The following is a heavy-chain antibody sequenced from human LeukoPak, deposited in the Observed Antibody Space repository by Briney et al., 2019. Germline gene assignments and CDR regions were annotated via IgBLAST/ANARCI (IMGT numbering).Heavy chain of an antibody. V-gene: IGHV1-2*02. J-gene: IGHJ4*02. CDR2: INPNSGGT. CDR3: ARDSTRQGGSYYGY. Sequence: ASVKVSCKASGYTFTGYYMHWVRQAPGQGLEWMGWINPNSGGTNYAQKFQGRVTMTRDTSISTAYMELSRLRSDDTAVYYCARDSTRQGGSYYGYWGQGTLVTVSS. CDR1: GYTFTGYY. D-gene: IGHD1-26*01.